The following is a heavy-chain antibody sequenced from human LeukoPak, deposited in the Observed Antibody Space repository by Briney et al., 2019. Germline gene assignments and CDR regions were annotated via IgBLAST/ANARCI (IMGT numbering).Heavy chain of an antibody. CDR1: GYTFRDYE. CDR2: IHANSGKA. J-gene: IGHJ4*02. Sequence: ASVKVSCKASGYTFRDYEINWVRQAPGLGLEWVAWIHANSGKAGSAQKFQGRVTLTRDTSTETAFMELSGLTSDDSATFFWARAHYGGNGYFNNGGRETLVAVSS. D-gene: IGHD4-23*01. V-gene: IGHV1-8*01. CDR3: ARAHYGGNGYFNN.